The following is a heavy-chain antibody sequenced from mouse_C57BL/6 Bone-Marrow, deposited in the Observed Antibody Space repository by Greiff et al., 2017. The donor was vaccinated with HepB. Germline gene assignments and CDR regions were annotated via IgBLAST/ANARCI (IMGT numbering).Heavy chain of an antibody. CDR3: AGISHWFAD. Sequence: QVQLQQSGAELARPGASVKLSCKASGYTFTSYGISWVKQGTGQGLEWIGEIYPRSGNTYYNEKFKGKATLTADKSSSTAYMELRRLTSEDSAVYFWAGISHWFADWGQGTMVAVSA. CDR1: GYTFTSYG. J-gene: IGHJ3*01. CDR2: IYPRSGNT. V-gene: IGHV1-81*01.